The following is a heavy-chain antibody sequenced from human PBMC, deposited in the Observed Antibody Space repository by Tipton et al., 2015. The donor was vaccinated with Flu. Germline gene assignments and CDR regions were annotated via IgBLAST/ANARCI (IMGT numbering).Heavy chain of an antibody. Sequence: LRLSCTVSGGPISSYYWSWIRQPPGKGLEWIGYIYYSGSTNYNPSLKSRVTISVDTSKNQFSLKLSSVTAADTAVYYCARDEGYWGQGTLVTVSP. CDR2: IYYSGST. V-gene: IGHV4-59*01. CDR1: GGPISSYY. CDR3: ARDEGY. J-gene: IGHJ4*02.